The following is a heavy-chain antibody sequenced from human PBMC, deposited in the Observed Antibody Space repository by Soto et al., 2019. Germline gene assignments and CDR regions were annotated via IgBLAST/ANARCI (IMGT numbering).Heavy chain of an antibody. CDR3: ARGVTLDY. V-gene: IGHV4-34*01. CDR2: INHSGST. Sequence: SETLSLTCAVYGGYFSGYYWSWIRQPPGKGLEWIGEINHSGSTNYNPSLKSRVTISVDTSKNQFSLKLSSVTAADTAVYYCARGVTLDYWGQGTLVTVSS. J-gene: IGHJ4*02. CDR1: GGYFSGYY. D-gene: IGHD2-21*02.